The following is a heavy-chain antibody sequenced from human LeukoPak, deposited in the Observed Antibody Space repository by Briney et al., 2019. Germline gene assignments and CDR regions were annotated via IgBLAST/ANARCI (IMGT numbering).Heavy chain of an antibody. D-gene: IGHD6-6*01. CDR1: GFTFSSYA. Sequence: GRSLRLSCAASGFTFSSYAMHWVRQAPGKGLEWVAVISYDGSNRYYADSVKGRFTISRDNSKNTLYLQMNSLRAEDTAVYYCARETASIAARLLFDYWGQGTLVTVSS. CDR2: ISYDGSNR. CDR3: ARETASIAARLLFDY. J-gene: IGHJ4*02. V-gene: IGHV3-30-3*01.